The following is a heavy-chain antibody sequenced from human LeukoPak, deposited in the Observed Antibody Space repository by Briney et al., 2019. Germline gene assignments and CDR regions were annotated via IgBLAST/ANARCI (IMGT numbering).Heavy chain of an antibody. V-gene: IGHV4-59*01. D-gene: IGHD6-19*01. CDR3: ARAFSGWPHAFDI. CDR2: ISYSGST. CDR1: GGYMSTYY. Sequence: SETLSLTCTVSGGYMSTYYWGWVRQPPGKGLEWIGYISYSGSTTYHPSLNSRVTISVDTSKNQFSLKLSSVTAADTAVYFCARAFSGWPHAFDIWGRGTMVTVSS. J-gene: IGHJ3*02.